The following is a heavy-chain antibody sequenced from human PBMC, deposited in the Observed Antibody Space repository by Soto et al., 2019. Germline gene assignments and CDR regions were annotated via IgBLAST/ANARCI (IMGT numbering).Heavy chain of an antibody. CDR3: ARGTGLRYFDWLSANYYYGMDV. Sequence: KTSETLSLTCAVYGGSFSVYYWSWIRHPPGKGLEWIGEINHSGSTNYNPSLKSRVTISVDTSKNQFSLKLSSVTAADTAVYYCARGTGLRYFDWLSANYYYGMDVWGQGTTVTVSS. CDR2: INHSGST. D-gene: IGHD3-9*01. J-gene: IGHJ6*02. CDR1: GGSFSVYY. V-gene: IGHV4-34*01.